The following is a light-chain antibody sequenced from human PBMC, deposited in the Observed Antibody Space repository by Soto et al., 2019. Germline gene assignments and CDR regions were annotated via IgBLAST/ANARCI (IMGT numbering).Light chain of an antibody. CDR2: AAS. Sequence: DIQMTQSPSSVSASVGDRVTITCRASQAISSWLAWYQQKPGKAPRLLIYAASNLQSGVPSRFSGSGSGTDFTLTISSLQSEDFAAYYCQQANSFPLNFGGGTMVDVK. CDR3: QQANSFPLN. J-gene: IGKJ4*01. V-gene: IGKV1D-12*01. CDR1: QAISSW.